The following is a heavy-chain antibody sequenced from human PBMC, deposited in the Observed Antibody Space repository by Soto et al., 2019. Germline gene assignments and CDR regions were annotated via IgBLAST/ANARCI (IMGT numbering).Heavy chain of an antibody. J-gene: IGHJ4*02. V-gene: IGHV4-39*01. CDR3: ARHTPAISISDL. Sequence: SETLSLTCTVSGGSISSSSYYWGWIRQPPGKGLEWIGSIYYSGSTYYNPSLKSRVTISVYTSKNQFSLKLSSVIAAYKVVCYCARHTPAISISDLWGQGTLVTVSS. CDR1: GGSISSSSYY. CDR2: IYYSGST. D-gene: IGHD2-15*01.